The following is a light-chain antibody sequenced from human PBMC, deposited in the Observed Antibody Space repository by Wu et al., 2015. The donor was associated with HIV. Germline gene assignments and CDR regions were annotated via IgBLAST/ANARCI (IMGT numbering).Light chain of an antibody. CDR2: DAS. V-gene: IGKV3-15*01. J-gene: IGKJ1*01. CDR1: QIIATN. Sequence: EIVMTQSPATLSVSPGGRVTLSCRASQIIATNLAWYQQKPGQPPRLLIYDASTRATGLPARFSGGGSGTEFTLTINTLQSGDVAVYYCQQYNDWPQTFGQGTKVEI. CDR3: QQYNDWPQT.